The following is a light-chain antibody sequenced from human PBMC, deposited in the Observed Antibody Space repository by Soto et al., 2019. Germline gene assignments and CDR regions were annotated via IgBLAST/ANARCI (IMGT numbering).Light chain of an antibody. V-gene: IGLV2-23*01. CDR3: CSYAGSSTLGV. Sequence: QSALTQPAPVSGSPGQSITISCTGTSSDVGSYNLVSWYQQHPGKAPKLMIYEGSKRPSGVSNRFSGSKSGNTASLTISGLQAEDEADYYCCSYAGSSTLGVFGGGTKVTVL. CDR1: SSDVGSYNL. J-gene: IGLJ2*01. CDR2: EGS.